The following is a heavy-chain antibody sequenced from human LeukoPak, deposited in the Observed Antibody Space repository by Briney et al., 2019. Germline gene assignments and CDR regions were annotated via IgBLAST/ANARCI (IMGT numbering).Heavy chain of an antibody. CDR1: GGSIRSGDYY. D-gene: IGHD6-19*01. CDR3: ARGGQWPYFDY. CDR2: IYYSGST. V-gene: IGHV4-30-4*01. Sequence: PSQTLSLTCTVSGGSIRSGDYYWSWIRQPPGKGLEWIGYIYYSGSTYYNPSLKSRVTISVDTSKNQFSLKLSSVTAADTAVYYCARGGQWPYFDYWGQGTLVTVSS. J-gene: IGHJ4*02.